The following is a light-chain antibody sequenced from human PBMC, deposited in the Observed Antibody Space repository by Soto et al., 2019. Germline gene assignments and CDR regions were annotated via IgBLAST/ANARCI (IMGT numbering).Light chain of an antibody. Sequence: VLTQPPSVSAAPGQRITISCTGSNSNIESNSVSWYQQLPGTAPRLLISGNDKRPSGVPDRFSGSKSGTSATLDITGLQTGDEADYYCGAWDSSLSTGVFGTGTKVTVL. CDR1: NSNIESNS. J-gene: IGLJ1*01. V-gene: IGLV1-51*01. CDR3: GAWDSSLSTGV. CDR2: GND.